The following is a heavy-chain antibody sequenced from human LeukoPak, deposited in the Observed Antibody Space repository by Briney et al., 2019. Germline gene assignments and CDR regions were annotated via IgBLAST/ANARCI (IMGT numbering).Heavy chain of an antibody. J-gene: IGHJ4*02. Sequence: SETLSLTCTVSGGSSSSGDYYWSWIRQPPGKGLEWIGYIYYSGSTYYNPSLKSRVTISVDTSKNQFSLKLSSVTAADTAVYYCARERGWLHYYFDYWGQGTLVTVSS. V-gene: IGHV4-30-4*01. CDR2: IYYSGST. CDR3: ARERGWLHYYFDY. CDR1: GGSSSSGDYY. D-gene: IGHD5-24*01.